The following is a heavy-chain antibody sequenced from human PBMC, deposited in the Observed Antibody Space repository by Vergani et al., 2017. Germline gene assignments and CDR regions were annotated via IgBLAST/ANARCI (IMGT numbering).Heavy chain of an antibody. CDR2: IDHTGRP. D-gene: IGHD4-11*01. CDR3: ASVNTETNGQLYYYYYMDV. CDR1: GGSFTSYH. J-gene: IGHJ6*03. Sequence: QVQLQQWGGGLLKPSETLSLTCVVNGGSFTSYHWTWIRQSPGEGLEWVGDIDHTGRPDYNPSLKSRLTRSVDKSRNQFTLPLNSVTATDTAIYFCASVNTETNGQLYYYYYMDVWGQGTAVTVS. V-gene: IGHV4-34*01.